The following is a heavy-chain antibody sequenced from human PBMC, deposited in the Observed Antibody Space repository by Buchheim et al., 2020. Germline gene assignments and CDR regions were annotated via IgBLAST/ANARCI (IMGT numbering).Heavy chain of an antibody. V-gene: IGHV3-15*01. CDR2: IKSKVDGETT. D-gene: IGHD3-10*01. J-gene: IGHJ4*02. Sequence: VQLVESGGGLVKPGGSLRLSCEGSGFTFTSAWMVWVRQAPGKGLEWVGRIKSKVDGETTDFAYPMKGRISISRDDSKTLVFLQIDNLKVEDTAVYYCTTGSRGHWGQGTL. CDR1: GFTFTSAW. CDR3: TTGSRGH.